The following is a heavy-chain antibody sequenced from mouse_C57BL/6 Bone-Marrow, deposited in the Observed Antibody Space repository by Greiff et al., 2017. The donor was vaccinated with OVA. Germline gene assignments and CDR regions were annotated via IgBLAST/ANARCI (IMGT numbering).Heavy chain of an antibody. V-gene: IGHV1-26*01. CDR2: INPNNGGT. CDR3: ARYPTTVDYYAMDD. D-gene: IGHD1-1*01. Sequence: EVQLQQSGPELVKPGASVKISCKASGYTFTDYYMNWVKQSHGKSLEWIGDINPNNGGTSYNQKFKGKATLTVDKSSSTAYMELRSLTSEDSAVYYGARYPTTVDYYAMDDWGQGTSVTVSS. CDR1: GYTFTDYY. J-gene: IGHJ4*01.